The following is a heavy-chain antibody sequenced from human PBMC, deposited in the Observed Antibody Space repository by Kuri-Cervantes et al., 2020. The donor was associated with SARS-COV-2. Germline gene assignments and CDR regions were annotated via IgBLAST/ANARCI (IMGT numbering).Heavy chain of an antibody. CDR1: GFTFSNAW. CDR2: IKSKTDGGTT. V-gene: IGHV3-15*01. Sequence: GESLKISCAASGFTFSNAWMSWVRQAPGKGLEWVGRIKSKTDGGTTDYAAPVKGRFTISRDDSKNTLYLQMNSLKTEDTAVYYCAGATVVVPFDYWGQGTLVTVSS. J-gene: IGHJ4*02. CDR3: AGATVVVPFDY. D-gene: IGHD4-23*01.